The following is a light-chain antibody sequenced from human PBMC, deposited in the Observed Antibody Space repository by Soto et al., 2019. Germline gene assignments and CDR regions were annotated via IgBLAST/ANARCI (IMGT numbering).Light chain of an antibody. J-gene: IGKJ1*01. CDR2: GAS. V-gene: IGKV3-20*01. CDR1: QSVSSSF. CDR3: QQYGRSPWT. Sequence: EIVLTQSPGTLSLSPGERATLSCRASQSVSSSFLAWYQQKPGQAPRLLIYGASSRPTGIPDRFSGSGSGPDFTLIISRLEPEDFAVYYCQQYGRSPWTLGQGTKVEIK.